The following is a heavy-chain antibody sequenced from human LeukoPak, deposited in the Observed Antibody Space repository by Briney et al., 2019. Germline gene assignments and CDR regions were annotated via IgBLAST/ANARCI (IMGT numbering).Heavy chain of an antibody. CDR3: ARANGEQWDDIYYYYMDV. Sequence: SGGSLRLSCAASGFTVSSNYMTWVRQAPGRGLEWVSVIYSGGSIYYADSVKGRFTVSRDISENTLYLQMNSLRAEDTAVYYCARANGEQWDDIYYYYMDVWGKGTTVTVSS. CDR2: IYSGGSI. J-gene: IGHJ6*03. V-gene: IGHV3-53*01. CDR1: GFTVSSNY. D-gene: IGHD1-26*01.